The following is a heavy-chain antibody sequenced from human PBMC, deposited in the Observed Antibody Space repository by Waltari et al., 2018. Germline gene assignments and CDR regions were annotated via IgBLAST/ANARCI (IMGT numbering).Heavy chain of an antibody. CDR1: GFTFSSYG. J-gene: IGHJ4*02. V-gene: IGHV3-30*02. D-gene: IGHD5-12*01. CDR2: IRYDGSNK. Sequence: QVQLVESGGGVVQPGGSLRLSCAASGFTFSSYGMHWVRQAPGKGLEWVAFIRYDGSNKYYADSVKGRFTISRDNSKNTLYLQMNSLRAEDTAVYYCAKDGPRGKRYSGYEEPDYWGQGTLVTVSS. CDR3: AKDGPRGKRYSGYEEPDY.